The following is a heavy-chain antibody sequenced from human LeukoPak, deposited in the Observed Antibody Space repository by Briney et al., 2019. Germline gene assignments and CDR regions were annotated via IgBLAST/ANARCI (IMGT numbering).Heavy chain of an antibody. D-gene: IGHD1-1*01. CDR1: GFTFTTYA. CDR2: ISYDGSDK. J-gene: IGHJ3*02. Sequence: GRSLRLSCVASGFTFTTYAMHWVRQAPGKGLDWVAVISYDGSDKYYADSVKGRFTISRDNSKNTLYLQMNSLRAEDTAVYYCARARTTTGTTRIAFNIWGQGTVVTVSS. CDR3: ARARTTTGTTRIAFNI. V-gene: IGHV3-30-3*01.